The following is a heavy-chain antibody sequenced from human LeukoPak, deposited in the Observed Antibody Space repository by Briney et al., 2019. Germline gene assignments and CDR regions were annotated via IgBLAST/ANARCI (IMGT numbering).Heavy chain of an antibody. J-gene: IGHJ4*02. D-gene: IGHD2/OR15-2a*01. CDR1: GYTFTSYG. CDR3: ARDEGGVDPYYLFDY. Sequence: ASVKVSCKASGYTFTSYGISWVRQAPGQGLEWMGWISAYNGNTNYAQKLQGRVTMTTDTSTSTAYMELRSLRSDDTAVYYCARDEGGVDPYYLFDYWGQGTLVTVSS. CDR2: ISAYNGNT. V-gene: IGHV1-18*01.